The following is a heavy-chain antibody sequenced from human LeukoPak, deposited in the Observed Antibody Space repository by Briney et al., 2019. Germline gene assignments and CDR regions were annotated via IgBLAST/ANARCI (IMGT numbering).Heavy chain of an antibody. J-gene: IGHJ3*02. D-gene: IGHD4-17*01. CDR2: ITVNGGDI. V-gene: IGHV3-23*01. CDR1: TFAMNIYA. Sequence: GGSLRLSCTPSTFAMNIYAMTWVRQAPGKGLEWVSSITVNGGDIYYADSVRGRFTISRDNSKNTLCLQMNSLRAEDTAVYYYAKDPNGDYVGAFDSWDQGTIVTVSS. CDR3: AKDPNGDYVGAFDS.